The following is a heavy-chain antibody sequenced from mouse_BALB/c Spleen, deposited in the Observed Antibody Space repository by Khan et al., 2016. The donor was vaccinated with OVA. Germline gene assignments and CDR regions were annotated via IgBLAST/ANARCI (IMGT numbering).Heavy chain of an antibody. CDR1: GYTFTSYW. V-gene: IGHV1S41*01. Sequence: DLVKPGASVKLSCKASGYTFTSYWINWIKQRPGQGLEWIGRIAPGSGSAYYNEMFKGKATLTVDTSSSTAYIQLSSLSSEDSAVYFSARENYYGSSRYAMNYWGQGTSVTVSS. CDR3: ARENYYGSSRYAMNY. J-gene: IGHJ4*01. CDR2: IAPGSGSA. D-gene: IGHD1-1*01.